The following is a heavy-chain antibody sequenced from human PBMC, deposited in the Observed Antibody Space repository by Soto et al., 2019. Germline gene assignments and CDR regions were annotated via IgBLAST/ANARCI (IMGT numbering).Heavy chain of an antibody. J-gene: IGHJ5*02. CDR2: IYYSGST. D-gene: IGHD3-22*01. V-gene: IGHV4-61*01. CDR3: AVVVVTKGWFDP. CDR1: GGSVSSGSYY. Sequence: KPSETLSLTCTVSGGSVSSGSYYWSWIRQPPGKGLEWIGYIYYSGSTNYNPSLKSRVTISVDTSKNQFSLKLSSVTAADTAVYYCAVVVVTKGWFDPWGQGTLVTVSS.